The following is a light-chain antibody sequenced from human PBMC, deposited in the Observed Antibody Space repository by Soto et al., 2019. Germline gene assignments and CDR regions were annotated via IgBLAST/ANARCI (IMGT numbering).Light chain of an antibody. V-gene: IGLV2-14*01. J-gene: IGLJ2*01. CDR2: DVS. Sequence: QSALTQPASVSGSPGQSITISCVGTSSDIGDYNYVSWYQQHPGKVPKVIIYDVSNRPSGVSYRFSATKSGNTASLTISGLQAEDEADYYCCSYTSSSTVVFGGGTKLTVL. CDR3: CSYTSSSTVV. CDR1: SSDIGDYNY.